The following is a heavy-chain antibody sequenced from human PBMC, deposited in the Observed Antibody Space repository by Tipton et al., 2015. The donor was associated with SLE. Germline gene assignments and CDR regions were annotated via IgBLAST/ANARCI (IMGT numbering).Heavy chain of an antibody. CDR3: ARLVVVVAATGHFDY. Sequence: TLSLTCAVSGFSLSSGFYWGWIRQPPGKGLEWIGSISQSGNTYYNPSLKSRVTISVDTSKNQFSLKLSSVTAADTAVYYCARLVVVVAATGHFDYWGQGALVTVSS. D-gene: IGHD2-15*01. CDR1: GFSLSSGFY. J-gene: IGHJ4*02. CDR2: ISQSGNT. V-gene: IGHV4-38-2*01.